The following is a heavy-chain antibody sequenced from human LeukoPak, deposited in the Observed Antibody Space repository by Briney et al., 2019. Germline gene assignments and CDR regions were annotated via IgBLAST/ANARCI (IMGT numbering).Heavy chain of an antibody. Sequence: SETLSLTCTVSGGSTSSYYWSWIRQPPGKGLEWIGYIYYSGSTNYNPSLKSRVTISVDTSKNQFSLKLSSVAAADTAIYYCARDGRAGSVFAYWGQGTLVTVSS. V-gene: IGHV4-59*01. D-gene: IGHD6-19*01. CDR1: GGSTSSYY. CDR2: IYYSGST. CDR3: ARDGRAGSVFAY. J-gene: IGHJ4*02.